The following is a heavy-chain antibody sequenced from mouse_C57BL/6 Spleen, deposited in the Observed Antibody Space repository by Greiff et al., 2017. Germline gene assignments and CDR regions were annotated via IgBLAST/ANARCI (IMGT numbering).Heavy chain of an antibody. D-gene: IGHD1-2*01. CDR3: ARIVTAYYAMDY. Sequence: VQLVESGPELVKPGASVKLSCKASGYTFTSYDINWVKQRPGQGLEWMGWIYTRDGSTKYNEMFKGKATLTVDTSSSTAYMELHSLTSEDSAVYFCARIVTAYYAMDYWGQGTSVTVSS. J-gene: IGHJ4*01. V-gene: IGHV1-85*01. CDR2: IYTRDGST. CDR1: GYTFTSYD.